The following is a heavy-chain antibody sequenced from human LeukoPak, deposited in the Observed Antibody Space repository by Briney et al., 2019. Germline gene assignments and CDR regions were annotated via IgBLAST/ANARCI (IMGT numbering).Heavy chain of an antibody. Sequence: PGRSLRLSCAASGFTFSSYAMHWVRQAPGKGLEWVAVISYDGSNKYYADSVKGRFTISRDNAKNTLYLQMNSLRAEDTAVYYCVRSFDYWGQGTLVTVSS. CDR3: VRSFDY. CDR2: ISYDGSNK. J-gene: IGHJ4*02. V-gene: IGHV3-30*04. CDR1: GFTFSSYA.